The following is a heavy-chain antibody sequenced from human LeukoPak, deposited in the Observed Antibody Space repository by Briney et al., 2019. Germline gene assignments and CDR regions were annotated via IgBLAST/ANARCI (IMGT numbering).Heavy chain of an antibody. V-gene: IGHV3-74*01. CDR1: GFTFSRYW. CDR3: ASYLTSIPSGMDV. D-gene: IGHD2/OR15-2a*01. J-gene: IGHJ6*02. Sequence: GGSLRLSCAASGFTFSRYWMHWLRQAPGKGLVWASRISTDGSSTSYADSVKGRFPTSRDNGKNTLYLQMNSLRAEDTAVYYCASYLTSIPSGMDVWGQGTTVTVSS. CDR2: ISTDGSST.